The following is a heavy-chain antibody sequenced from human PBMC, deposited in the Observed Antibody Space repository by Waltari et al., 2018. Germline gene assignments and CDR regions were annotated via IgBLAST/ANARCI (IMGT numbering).Heavy chain of an antibody. Sequence: QVQLVESGGGVVQPGRSLRLSCAASGFTFSSYGMHWVRQAPGKGLEWVAVISYDGSNKYYADSVKGRFTISRDNSKNTLYLQMNSLRAEDTAVYYCAKDKGNWSSLDYWGQGTLVTVSS. D-gene: IGHD1-20*01. J-gene: IGHJ4*02. V-gene: IGHV3-30*18. CDR3: AKDKGNWSSLDY. CDR2: ISYDGSNK. CDR1: GFTFSSYG.